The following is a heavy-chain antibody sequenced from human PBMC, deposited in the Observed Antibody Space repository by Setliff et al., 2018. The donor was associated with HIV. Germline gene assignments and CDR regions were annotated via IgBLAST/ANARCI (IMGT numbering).Heavy chain of an antibody. CDR2: VYHTGST. V-gene: IGHV4-38-2*01. D-gene: IGHD1-1*01. Sequence: SETLSLTCGVSGYSMSSGYYWGWIRQPPGKGLEWIGNVYHTGSTYYNPSLKSRVTISFDTSKEQFSLKLTSVTAADTAVYYCARGLEYDHSVGYFDYWGQGMLVTVSS. J-gene: IGHJ4*01. CDR1: GYSMSSGYY. CDR3: ARGLEYDHSVGYFDY.